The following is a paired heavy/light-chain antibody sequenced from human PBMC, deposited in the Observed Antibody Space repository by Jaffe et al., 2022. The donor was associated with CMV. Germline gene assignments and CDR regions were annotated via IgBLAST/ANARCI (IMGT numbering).Light chain of an antibody. CDR1: QSVSSY. CDR2: GAS. Sequence: EIVLTQSPATLSLSPGERATLSCRASQSVSSYLAWYQQKPGQAPRLLIYGASNRATGIPARFSGSGSGTDFTLTISSLEPEDFAVYYCQQRSNWLYTFGQGTTLEIK. J-gene: IGKJ2*01. CDR3: QQRSNWLYT. V-gene: IGKV3-11*01.
Heavy chain of an antibody. Sequence: EVQLLESGGGLVQPGGSLRLSCAASGFTFSTYAMSWVRQAPGKGLEWVSGILDSGSSTYYADSVKGRFTISRDNSKNTLYVQMNSLRVEDTAVYYCAKGYSGALDYWGQGTLVTVSS. CDR1: GFTFSTYA. D-gene: IGHD2-15*01. J-gene: IGHJ4*02. CDR3: AKGYSGALDY. V-gene: IGHV3-23*01. CDR2: ILDSGSST.